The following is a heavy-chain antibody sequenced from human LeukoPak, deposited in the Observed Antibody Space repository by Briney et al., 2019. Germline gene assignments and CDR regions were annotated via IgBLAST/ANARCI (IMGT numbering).Heavy chain of an antibody. CDR3: VRGGGIAAAGTGFDP. Sequence: SETLSLTCAVYGGSFSGYYWSWIRQPPGKGLEWIGEINHSGSTNYNPSLKSRVTISVDTSKNQFSLKLSSVTAADTAVYYCVRGGGIAAAGTGFDPWGQGTLVTVSS. V-gene: IGHV4-34*01. CDR2: INHSGST. J-gene: IGHJ5*02. D-gene: IGHD6-13*01. CDR1: GGSFSGYY.